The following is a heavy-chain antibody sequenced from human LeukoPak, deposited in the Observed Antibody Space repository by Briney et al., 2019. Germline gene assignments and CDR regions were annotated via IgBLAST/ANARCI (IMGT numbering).Heavy chain of an antibody. D-gene: IGHD1-7*01. CDR2: ISSSSETR. V-gene: IGHV3-48*02. CDR3: ARGTTAFDI. J-gene: IGHJ3*02. CDR1: IFTFSNYN. Sequence: GGSLRLSCAASIFTFSNYNMNWVRQAPGKGLEWISFISSSSETRHYADSVKGWFTISRDNARNSLYLQMNSLRDEDTAVYYCARGTTAFDIWGQGTMVTVSS.